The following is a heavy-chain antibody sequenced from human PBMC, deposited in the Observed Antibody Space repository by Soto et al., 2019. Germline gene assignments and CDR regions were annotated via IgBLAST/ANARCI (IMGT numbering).Heavy chain of an antibody. V-gene: IGHV4-30-2*01. J-gene: IGHJ4*02. CDR1: GGSISSAGYG. Sequence: PSETLSLTCAVSGGSISSAGYGWSWIRQPPGKGLEWIGHIYHSGSTYHNPSLKSRVTISVDTSKNQFSLKLSSVTAADTAVYYCARDDYWGQGTLVTVS. CDR2: IYHSGST. CDR3: ARDDY.